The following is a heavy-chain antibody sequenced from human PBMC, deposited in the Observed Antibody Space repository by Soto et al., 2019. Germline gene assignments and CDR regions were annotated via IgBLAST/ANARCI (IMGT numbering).Heavy chain of an antibody. J-gene: IGHJ4*02. CDR3: ARDPDGDNAGLDY. CDR1: GFTFSDYY. CDR2: ISSSSSYT. D-gene: IGHD4-17*01. Sequence: QVQLVESGGGLVKPGGSLRLSCAASGFTFSDYYMSWIRQAPGKGLEWVSYISSSSSYTNYADSVKGRFTISRDNAKNSLYLQMNSLRAEDTAVCYCARDPDGDNAGLDYWGQGTLVTVSS. V-gene: IGHV3-11*06.